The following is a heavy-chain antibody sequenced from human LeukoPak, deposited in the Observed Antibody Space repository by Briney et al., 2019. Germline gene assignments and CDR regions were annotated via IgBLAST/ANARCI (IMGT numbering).Heavy chain of an antibody. J-gene: IGHJ6*03. CDR2: INPNRGGT. Sequence: ASVKVSCKATGYTFTGYYMHWLRQAPGQGLEWMGRINPNRGGTNYAQKCQGRVTMTRDTSISTAYMELSRLRSDDTAVYYCASATVTTYYYYYYMDVWGKRTTVTVSS. CDR3: ASATVTTYYYYYYMDV. V-gene: IGHV1-2*06. CDR1: GYTFTGYY. D-gene: IGHD4-17*01.